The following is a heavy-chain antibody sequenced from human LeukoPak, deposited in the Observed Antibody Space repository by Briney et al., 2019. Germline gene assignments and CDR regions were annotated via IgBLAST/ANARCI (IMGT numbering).Heavy chain of an antibody. J-gene: IGHJ6*03. CDR1: GYTFTGYD. V-gene: IGHV1-8*01. CDR2: MNPNSGNT. D-gene: IGHD2-2*02. Sequence: ASVKVSCKASGYTFTGYDINWVRQATGQGLEWMGWMNPNSGNTGYAQKFQGRVTMTRNTSISTAYMELSSLRSEDTAVYYCARGPAIPYYYYYMDVWGKGTTVTVSS. CDR3: ARGPAIPYYYYYMDV.